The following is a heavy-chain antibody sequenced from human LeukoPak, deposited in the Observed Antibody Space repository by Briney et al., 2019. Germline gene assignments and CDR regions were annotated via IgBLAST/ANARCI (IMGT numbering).Heavy chain of an antibody. CDR2: MFHSGST. D-gene: IGHD6-6*01. CDR1: GDSIRRGFY. Sequence: SETLSLTCTVSGDSIRRGFYCGWTRQPPGKGLEWIGSMFHSGSTYLNPSLRSRISISVDTSKNQFYLTLSSVSAADTAMYYCAREAARPSFAYWGQGSLVTV. V-gene: IGHV4-38-2*02. J-gene: IGHJ4*02. CDR3: AREAARPSFAY.